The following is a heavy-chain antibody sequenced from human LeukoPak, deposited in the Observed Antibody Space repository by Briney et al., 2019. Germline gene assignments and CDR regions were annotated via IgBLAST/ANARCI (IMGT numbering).Heavy chain of an antibody. V-gene: IGHV4-39*07. D-gene: IGHD6-13*01. CDR1: GGSISSSSYY. J-gene: IGHJ1*01. CDR3: ARDEQQLKYFQH. CDR2: IYHSGSI. Sequence: PSETLSLTCTVSGGSISSSSYYWGWIRQPPGKGLEWIGEIYHSGSINYNPSLKSRVTMSVDKSKNQFSLKLSSVTAADTAVYYCARDEQQLKYFQHWGQGTLVTVSS.